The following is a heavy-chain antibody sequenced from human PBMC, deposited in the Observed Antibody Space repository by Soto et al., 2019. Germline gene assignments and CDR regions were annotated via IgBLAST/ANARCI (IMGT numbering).Heavy chain of an antibody. Sequence: GGSLRLSCAASGFTLSDYWMQWVRQAPGKGLVWVSRISSDGSDTIYADSVKGRFTISRDNAKNTLYLQMSSLRAEDTAVYYCARDFITRGDWGQGTLVTVSS. D-gene: IGHD3-22*01. J-gene: IGHJ4*02. CDR3: ARDFITRGD. CDR1: GFTLSDYW. V-gene: IGHV3-74*01. CDR2: ISSDGSDT.